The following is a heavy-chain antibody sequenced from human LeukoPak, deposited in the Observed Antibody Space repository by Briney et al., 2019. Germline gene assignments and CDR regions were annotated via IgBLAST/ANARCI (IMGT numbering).Heavy chain of an antibody. V-gene: IGHV4-39*07. CDR1: GASLSSGSYY. CDR3: AREIDGDYDAWFAFDI. Sequence: SETLSLTCIVSGASLSSGSYYWGFIRQPPGKGLEWIGSIYYSGSTYYNPSLRSRVIISVDTSKNRFSLKLSSATAADTAVYYCAREIDGDYDAWFAFDIWGQGTMVTVSS. D-gene: IGHD4-17*01. J-gene: IGHJ3*02. CDR2: IYYSGST.